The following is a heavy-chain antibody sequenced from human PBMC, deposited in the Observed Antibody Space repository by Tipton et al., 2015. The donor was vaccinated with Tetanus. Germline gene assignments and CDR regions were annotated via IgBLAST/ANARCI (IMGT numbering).Heavy chain of an antibody. Sequence: SLRLSCTASGFRIDDYSMHSVRQAPGKGLEWVSGISWNGVHEGYAVSVKGRFTISRDNAKKSLYLQMNSLRSEDPTMYFCAKDKSYDASGLGWGQRTMVTISS. D-gene: IGHD3-22*01. CDR1: GFRIDDYS. CDR2: ISWNGVHE. CDR3: AKDKSYDASGLG. J-gene: IGHJ4*02. V-gene: IGHV3-9*01.